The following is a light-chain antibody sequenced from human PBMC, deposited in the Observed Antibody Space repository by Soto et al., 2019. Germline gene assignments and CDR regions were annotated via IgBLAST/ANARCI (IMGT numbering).Light chain of an antibody. V-gene: IGKV3-15*01. CDR1: QNVGSH. CDR2: GAS. Sequence: EILMTQSPATLSVSPGERATLSCRASQNVGSHVAWYQQKPGQAPRLFIYGASTRATGLPARFSGSGSGTEFTLTISSLQSEYFAIYYCQQYYNWPPLTFGGGTKVEIQ. CDR3: QQYYNWPPLT. J-gene: IGKJ4*01.